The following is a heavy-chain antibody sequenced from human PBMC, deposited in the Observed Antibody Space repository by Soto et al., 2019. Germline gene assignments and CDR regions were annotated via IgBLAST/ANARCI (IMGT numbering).Heavy chain of an antibody. CDR1: RGTFNTSP. V-gene: IGHV1-69*01. D-gene: IGHD3-3*01. CDR3: STPPLRGRNYDFRSPPTASLYHYGIGV. J-gene: IGHJ6*02. CDR2: ILPVFGMV. Sequence: QVQLAQSGAEVKKPGSSVRVSCQTSRGTFNTSPISWMRQAPGQGLEWLGDILPVFGMVNYAQQFQDRPNLTADESRTTVCMQVSRLTPEDIAVYFCSTPPLRGRNYDFRSPPTASLYHYGIGVWGQGTTVIVSS.